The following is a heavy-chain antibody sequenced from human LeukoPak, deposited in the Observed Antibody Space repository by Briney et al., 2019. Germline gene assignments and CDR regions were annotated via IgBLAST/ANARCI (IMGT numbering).Heavy chain of an antibody. CDR1: GGSISSYY. CDR2: IYTSGST. D-gene: IGHD2-8*01. Sequence: AETLTLTCTVSGGSISSYYWSWIRQPAGKGLEWIGRIYTSGSTNYNPSLEGPVTMSVATSKNKFSQKLSSVTAADTAVYYCARSNCTNGVCYSFDYWGQGTLVTVSS. J-gene: IGHJ4*02. V-gene: IGHV4-4*07. CDR3: ARSNCTNGVCYSFDY.